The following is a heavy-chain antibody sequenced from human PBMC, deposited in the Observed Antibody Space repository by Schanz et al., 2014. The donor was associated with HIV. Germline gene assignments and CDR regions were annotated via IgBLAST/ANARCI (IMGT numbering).Heavy chain of an antibody. CDR2: INPSGSST. J-gene: IGHJ6*02. CDR1: GYTFTSYY. CDR3: ARGARYGMDV. V-gene: IGHV1-46*01. Sequence: QVQLVQSGAAVKKPGASVKVSCKASGYTFTSYYMHWVRQAPGQGLEWMGIINPSGSSTTYAQKFQGRVTMTTDTSTTTAYMELRSLRSDDTAVYYCARGARYGMDVWGQGTTVTVSS.